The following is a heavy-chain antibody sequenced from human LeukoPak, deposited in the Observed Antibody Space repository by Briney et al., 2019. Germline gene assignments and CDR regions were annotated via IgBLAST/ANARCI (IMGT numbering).Heavy chain of an antibody. D-gene: IGHD6-19*01. Sequence: PSETLSLTCAVYGESFCDFYWSWIRQPPGKGLEWIGEINHSGSTNYNPSLKTRATISVDASKKQFSLKVTSVTAADTAVYYCARGLRDSSGWWGWFDPWGPGTLVTVSS. CDR1: GESFCDFY. V-gene: IGHV4-34*01. CDR2: INHSGST. CDR3: ARGLRDSSGWWGWFDP. J-gene: IGHJ5*02.